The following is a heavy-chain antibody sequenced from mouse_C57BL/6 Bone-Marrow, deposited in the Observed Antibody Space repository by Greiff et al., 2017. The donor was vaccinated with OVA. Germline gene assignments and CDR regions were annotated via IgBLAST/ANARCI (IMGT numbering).Heavy chain of an antibody. CDR3: ARRYYGSRSYWYFDV. CDR1: GYTFTDYY. Sequence: DVQLQESGPVLVKPGASVKMSCKASGYTFTDYYMNWVKQSHGKSLEWIGVINPYNGGTSYNQKFKGKATLTVDKSSSTAYMELNSLTSEDSAVYYCARRYYGSRSYWYFDVWGTGTTVTVSS. D-gene: IGHD1-1*01. V-gene: IGHV1-19*01. CDR2: INPYNGGT. J-gene: IGHJ1*03.